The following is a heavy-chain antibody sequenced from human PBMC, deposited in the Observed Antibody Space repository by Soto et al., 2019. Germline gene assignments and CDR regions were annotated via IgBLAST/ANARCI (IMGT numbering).Heavy chain of an antibody. CDR2: ISGSGIST. J-gene: IGHJ6*02. CDR3: AKALQPGFFYYGMDV. V-gene: IGHV3-23*01. Sequence: PGGSLRLSCAASGFTFSSYAISWVRQAPGKGLEWVSAISGSGISTFYADSVKGRFTISRDNSNNTLYLQMNSLRADATAVYYCAKALQPGFFYYGMDVWGQGTTVTVSS. CDR1: GFTFSSYA. D-gene: IGHD3-10*01.